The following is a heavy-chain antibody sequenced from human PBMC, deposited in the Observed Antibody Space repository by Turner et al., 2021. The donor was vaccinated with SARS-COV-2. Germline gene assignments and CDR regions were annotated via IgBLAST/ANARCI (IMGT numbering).Heavy chain of an antibody. J-gene: IGHJ5*02. CDR1: GGFINGDY. CDR3: ARAHYPGSLFRFDP. D-gene: IGHD2-21*01. V-gene: IGHV4-59*01. CDR2: IHYSGST. Sequence: QVQLQESGPGLVKPSETLSLICSVSGGFINGDYWSWIRQPPGKGLEWIGNIHYSGSTNYNPSLKSRVTVSVDTSKNQFSLKLSSVTAADTAVYYCARAHYPGSLFRFDPWGQGTLVTVSS.